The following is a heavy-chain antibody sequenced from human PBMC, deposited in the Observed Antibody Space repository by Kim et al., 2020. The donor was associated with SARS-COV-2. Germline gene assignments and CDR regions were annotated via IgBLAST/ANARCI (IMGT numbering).Heavy chain of an antibody. CDR1: GFTFSSYE. J-gene: IGHJ4*02. D-gene: IGHD3-9*01. Sequence: GGSLRLSCAASGFTFSSYEMNWVRQAPGKGLEWVSYISSSGSTIYYADSVKGRFTISRDNAKNSLYLQMNSLRAEDTAVYYCARGSLARILRYTRWGNLLFDYWGQGTLVTVSS. CDR2: ISSSGSTI. CDR3: ARGSLARILRYTRWGNLLFDY. V-gene: IGHV3-48*03.